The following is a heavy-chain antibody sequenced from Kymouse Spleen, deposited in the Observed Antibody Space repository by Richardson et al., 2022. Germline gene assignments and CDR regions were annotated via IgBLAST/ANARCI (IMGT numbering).Heavy chain of an antibody. Sequence: QLQLQESGPGLVKPSETLSLTCTVSGGSISSSSYYWGWIRQPPGKGLEWIGSIYYSGSTYYNPSLKSRVTISVDTSKNQFSLKLSSVTAADTAVYYCARLGITGTTDYYGSGSYRDYYYGMDVWGQGTTVTVSS. V-gene: IGHV4-39*01. CDR1: GGSISSSSYY. CDR2: IYYSGST. D-gene: IGHD3-10*01. J-gene: IGHJ6*02. CDR3: ARLGITGTTDYYGSGSYRDYYYGMDV.